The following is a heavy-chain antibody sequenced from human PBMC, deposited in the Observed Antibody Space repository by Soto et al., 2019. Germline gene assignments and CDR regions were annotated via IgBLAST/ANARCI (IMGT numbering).Heavy chain of an antibody. CDR3: ARDRSYSSGWYFDY. CDR1: GFTFSSYA. D-gene: IGHD6-19*01. J-gene: IGHJ4*02. V-gene: IGHV3-30-3*01. CDR2: ISYDGSNK. Sequence: GSLRLSCAASGFTFSSYAMHWVRQAPGKGLEWVAVISYDGSNKYYADSVKGRFTISRDNSKNTLYLQMNSLRAEDTAVYYCARDRSYSSGWYFDYWGQGTLVTVSS.